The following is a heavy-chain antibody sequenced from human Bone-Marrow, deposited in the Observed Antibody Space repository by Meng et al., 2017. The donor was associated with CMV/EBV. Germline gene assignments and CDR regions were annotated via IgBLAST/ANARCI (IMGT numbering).Heavy chain of an antibody. Sequence: QAVQPVAGVQYPGAHVKVSCKASGGTFSSYAISWVRQAPGQGLAWMGGVIPIFGTANYAQKFQGRVTITADESTSTAYMELSSLRSEDTAVYYCARALGDIGLDYCGQGTLVTVSS. CDR1: GGTFSSYA. CDR3: ARALGDIGLDY. V-gene: IGHV1-69*01. CDR2: VIPIFGTA. D-gene: IGHD5-12*01. J-gene: IGHJ4*02.